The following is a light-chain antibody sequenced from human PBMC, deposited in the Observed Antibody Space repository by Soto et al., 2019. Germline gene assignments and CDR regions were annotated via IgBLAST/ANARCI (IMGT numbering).Light chain of an antibody. J-gene: IGLJ1*01. CDR3: AAWDDSLSGYV. CDR2: SNN. Sequence: QSVLTQPPSVSGTPGQRVTISCSGSSSNLGTNTVNWYQQLPGTAPKVLIYSNNQRPSGVPDRFSGSKSGTSASLAISGLRSEDEADYYCAAWDDSLSGYVFGTGTKVTVL. CDR1: SSNLGTNT. V-gene: IGLV1-44*01.